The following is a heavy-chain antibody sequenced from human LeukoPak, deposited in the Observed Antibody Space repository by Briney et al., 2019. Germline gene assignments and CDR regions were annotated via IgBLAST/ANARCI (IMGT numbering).Heavy chain of an antibody. Sequence: ASVTVSCKASGYTFTSYAMHWVRQAPGQRLEWMGWINAGNGNTKYSQKFQGRVTITRDTSASTAYMELSSLRSEDTAVYYCASSGDTWRPFDYWGQGTLVTVSS. CDR3: ASSGDTWRPFDY. CDR1: GYTFTSYA. V-gene: IGHV1-3*01. CDR2: INAGNGNT. J-gene: IGHJ4*02. D-gene: IGHD4-17*01.